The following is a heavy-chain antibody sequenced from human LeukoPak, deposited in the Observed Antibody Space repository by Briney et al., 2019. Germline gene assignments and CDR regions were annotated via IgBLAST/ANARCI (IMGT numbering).Heavy chain of an antibody. CDR3: ARGARYPGN. J-gene: IGHJ4*02. D-gene: IGHD3-10*01. Sequence: SETLSLTCTVSGGSISSYYWSWIRQPPGKGLEWIGYIYYSGSTNYNPSLKSRVTISVDTSKRQFSLTVNSVTAADTAVYHCARGARYPGNWGQGTLVTVSS. CDR2: IYYSGST. V-gene: IGHV4-59*01. CDR1: GGSISSYY.